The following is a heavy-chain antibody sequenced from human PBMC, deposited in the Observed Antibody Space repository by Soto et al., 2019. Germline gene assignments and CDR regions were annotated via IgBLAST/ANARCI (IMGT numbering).Heavy chain of an antibody. CDR1: GGSISNYY. CDR2: VSSSGNT. V-gene: IGHV4-59*08. Sequence: QVQLQESGPGLVKPSETLYLTCTVSGGSISNYYWSWIRQTPGKGLEWIGYVSSSGNTDYNPSLKSRVSMSVDMYKKQFSLKLSSLTAADTAVYYCATQGRGVPSDNWGQGTLVTVSS. D-gene: IGHD2-8*02. CDR3: ATQGRGVPSDN. J-gene: IGHJ4*02.